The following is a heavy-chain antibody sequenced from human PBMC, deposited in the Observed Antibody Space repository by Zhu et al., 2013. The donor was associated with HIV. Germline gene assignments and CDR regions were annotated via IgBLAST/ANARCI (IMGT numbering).Heavy chain of an antibody. Sequence: QVQLVQSGAEVKKPGASVKVSCTASGYTFTRYGISWVRQAPGQGLEWMGWISAYNGNTNYAQKLQGRVTMTTDTSTSTAYMELRSLRSDDTAVYYCAREGGALDIVLGGAMDVWGKGTTVTVSS. CDR2: ISAYNGNT. D-gene: IGHD2-8*01. CDR1: GYTFTRYG. J-gene: IGHJ6*03. V-gene: IGHV1-18*01. CDR3: AREGGALDIVLGGAMDV.